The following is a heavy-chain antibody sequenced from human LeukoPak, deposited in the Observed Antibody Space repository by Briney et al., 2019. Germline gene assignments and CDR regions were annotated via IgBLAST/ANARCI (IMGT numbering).Heavy chain of an antibody. CDR1: GFTFSSYG. CDR3: ARDRGVTTLFDY. V-gene: IGHV3-33*01. CDR2: IWYDGSNK. Sequence: GGSLRLSCAASGFTFSSYGMHWVRQAPGKGREWVAVIWYDGSNKYYADSVKGRFTISRDNSKNTLYLQMNSLRAEDTAVYYCARDRGVTTLFDYWGQGTLVTVSS. D-gene: IGHD4-17*01. J-gene: IGHJ4*02.